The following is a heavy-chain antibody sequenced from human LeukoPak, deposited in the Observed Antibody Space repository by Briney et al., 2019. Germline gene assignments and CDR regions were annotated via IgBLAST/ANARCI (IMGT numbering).Heavy chain of an antibody. CDR1: GFTFSGYG. CDR3: AKDLAWGFDY. V-gene: IGHV3-30*02. CDR2: IRYDGSNH. J-gene: IGHJ4*02. D-gene: IGHD7-27*01. Sequence: PGGSLRLSCAASGFTFSGYGMHWVRQAPGKGLEWVTFIRYDGSNHNYADSVKGRFTIARDNFKNTLYLQMNSLRPEDTALYYCAKDLAWGFDYSGQGTLVTASS.